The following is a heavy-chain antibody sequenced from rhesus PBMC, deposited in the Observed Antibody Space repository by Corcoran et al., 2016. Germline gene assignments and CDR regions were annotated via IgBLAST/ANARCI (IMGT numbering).Heavy chain of an antibody. V-gene: IGHV4-65*01. Sequence: QVQLQESGPGLVKPSETLSLTCAVSGGAISSSNCWSWIRQPPGKGLEWIGYVSGSSGSTYYNPSIKSRVPMSTDTSKNQFSLTLSSVTAADTAVYYCASLDYWGQGVLVTVSS. CDR2: VSGSSGST. J-gene: IGHJ4*01. CDR1: GGAISSSNC. CDR3: ASLDY.